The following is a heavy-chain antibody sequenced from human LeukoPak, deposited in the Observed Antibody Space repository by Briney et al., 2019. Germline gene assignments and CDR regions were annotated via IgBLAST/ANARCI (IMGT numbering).Heavy chain of an antibody. V-gene: IGHV1-69*13. D-gene: IGHD2-15*01. Sequence: ASVKVSCKASGGTFSSYAISWVRQAPGQGLERMGGIIPVFGTANYAQKFQGRVTITADESTSTAYMELSSLRSEDTAVYYCARCFSGGSCYSDPNWFDPWGQGTLVTVSS. CDR1: GGTFSSYA. CDR3: ARCFSGGSCYSDPNWFDP. CDR2: IIPVFGTA. J-gene: IGHJ5*02.